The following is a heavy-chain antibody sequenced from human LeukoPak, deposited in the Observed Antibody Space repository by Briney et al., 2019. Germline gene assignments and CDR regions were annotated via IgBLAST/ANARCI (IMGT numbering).Heavy chain of an antibody. V-gene: IGHV3-23*01. CDR3: ARDRPPRPYDI. Sequence: GGSLRLSCAASGFTFSSYAMSWVRQAPGKGLEWFSAISDSGVSTYYADSVKGRFTISRDNAKNSLYLQMNSLRAEDTAVYYCARDRPPRPYDIWGQGTLVTVSS. J-gene: IGHJ4*02. D-gene: IGHD3-9*01. CDR2: ISDSGVST. CDR1: GFTFSSYA.